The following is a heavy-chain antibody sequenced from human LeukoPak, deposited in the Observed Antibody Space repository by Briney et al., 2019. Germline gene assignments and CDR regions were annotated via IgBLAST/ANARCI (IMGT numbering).Heavy chain of an antibody. J-gene: IGHJ6*03. V-gene: IGHV4-34*01. CDR3: ARGMADRQHHSSSWYPRYYYYYYMDV. CDR2: INHSGST. Sequence: SETLSLTCAVYGGSFSGYYWSWIRQPPGKGLEWIGEINHSGSTNYNPSLKSRVTISVDTSKNQFSLKLSSVTAADTAVYYCARGMADRQHHSSSWYPRYYYYYYMDVWGKGTTVTVSS. CDR1: GGSFSGYY. D-gene: IGHD6-13*01.